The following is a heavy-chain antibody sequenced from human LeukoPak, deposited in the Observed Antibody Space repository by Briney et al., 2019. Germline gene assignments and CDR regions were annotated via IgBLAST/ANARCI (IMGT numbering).Heavy chain of an antibody. D-gene: IGHD3-3*01. J-gene: IGHJ5*02. CDR1: GFTFSSYS. CDR3: ARDAASGNNWFDP. CDR2: ISSSSSST. Sequence: GGSLRLSCAASGFTFSSYSMNWVRQAPGKGLEWVSYISSSSSSTYYADSVKGRFTISRDNTKKSLHLLMDSLRAEDTAVYYCARDAASGNNWFDPWGQGTLVTVSS. V-gene: IGHV3-48*01.